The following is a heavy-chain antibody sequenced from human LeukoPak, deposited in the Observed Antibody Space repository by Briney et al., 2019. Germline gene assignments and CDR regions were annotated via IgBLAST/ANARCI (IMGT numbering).Heavy chain of an antibody. CDR2: ISWNSGSI. J-gene: IGHJ4*02. V-gene: IGHV3-9*01. CDR3: AKDRGSSGWWYFDY. CDR1: GFTFDDYA. D-gene: IGHD6-19*01. Sequence: GGSLRLSCAASGFTFDDYAMHWVRQAPGEGLEWVSGISWNSGSIGYADSVKGRFTISRDNAKNSLYLQMNSLRAEDTALYYCAKDRGSSGWWYFDYWGQGTLVTVSS.